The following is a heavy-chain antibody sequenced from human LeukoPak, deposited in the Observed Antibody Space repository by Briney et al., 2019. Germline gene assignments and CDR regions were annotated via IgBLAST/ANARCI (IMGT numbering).Heavy chain of an antibody. CDR2: MNPNSGNT. Sequence: GPSVKVSCKASGYTFTSYDINWVRQATGPGLEWMGWMNPNSGNTGYAQKSQGRVTMTRNTSISTPYIQLSSLITEDTTAHYYARDLGYSYEPLNWFDAWGQGTLVTVSS. CDR3: ARDLGYSYEPLNWFDA. D-gene: IGHD5-18*01. CDR1: GYTFTSYD. V-gene: IGHV1-8*01. J-gene: IGHJ5*02.